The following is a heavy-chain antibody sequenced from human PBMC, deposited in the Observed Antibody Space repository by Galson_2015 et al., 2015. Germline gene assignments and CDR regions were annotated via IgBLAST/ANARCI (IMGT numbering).Heavy chain of an antibody. CDR2: IWYDGSNK. J-gene: IGHJ2*01. Sequence: SLRLSCAASGFTFSSYGMHWVRQAPGKGLEWVAVIWYDGSNKYYADSVKGRFTNSRDNSKNTLYLQMNSLRAEDTAVYYCARDRAYFELWGRGTLVTVSS. V-gene: IGHV3-33*01. D-gene: IGHD3-10*01. CDR3: ARDRAYFEL. CDR1: GFTFSSYG.